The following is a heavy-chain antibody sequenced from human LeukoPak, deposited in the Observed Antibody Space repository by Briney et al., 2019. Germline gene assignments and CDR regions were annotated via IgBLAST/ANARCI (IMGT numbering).Heavy chain of an antibody. Sequence: ASVKVSCKASGYTFNSYGISWVRQAPGQGLGWMGWISAYNGNTNYAQKLQGRVTMTTDTSTSTAYMELRSLRSDDTAVYYCARDFGYCSSTSCRYYYYYGMDVWGQGTTVTVSS. V-gene: IGHV1-18*01. CDR1: GYTFNSYG. D-gene: IGHD2-2*03. CDR2: ISAYNGNT. J-gene: IGHJ6*02. CDR3: ARDFGYCSSTSCRYYYYYGMDV.